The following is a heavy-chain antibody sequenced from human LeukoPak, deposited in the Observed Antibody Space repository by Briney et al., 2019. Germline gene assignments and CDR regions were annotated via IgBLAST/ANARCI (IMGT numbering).Heavy chain of an antibody. CDR3: SKDRGVFGVAYSLDY. D-gene: IGHD3-3*01. V-gene: IGHV3-30*02. Sequence: PGGSLRLSCAASGFSFSSYGMHWVRQAPGKGLEWVAYIRYDGINEYYADSEKGRFTISRDLSKNTLFLQMNSLRPEDTAVYYCSKDRGVFGVAYSLDYWGQGTLVTVSS. CDR2: IRYDGINE. J-gene: IGHJ4*02. CDR1: GFSFSSYG.